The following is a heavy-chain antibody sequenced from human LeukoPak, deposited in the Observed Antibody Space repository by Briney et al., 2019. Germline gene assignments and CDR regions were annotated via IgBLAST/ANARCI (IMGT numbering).Heavy chain of an antibody. CDR1: GVTFSSYA. V-gene: IGHV1-69*01. CDR3: ASCDCYSNYLFWYFDY. CDR2: IIPIFGTG. Sequence: AASVKVSCTASGVTFSSYAISWVRQAPGQGLNWMRGIIPIFGTGSCAQQLQSRVTMTADESTSTAYMELSNLRSDDTAVYYCASCDCYSNYLFWYFDYWGQETLVTVSS. D-gene: IGHD4-11*01. J-gene: IGHJ4*02.